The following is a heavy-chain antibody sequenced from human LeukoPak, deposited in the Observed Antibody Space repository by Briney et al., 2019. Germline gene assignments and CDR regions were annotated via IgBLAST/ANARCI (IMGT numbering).Heavy chain of an antibody. V-gene: IGHV4-4*07. Sequence: SETLSLTCTVSGGSISSYYWSWIRQPAGKGLEWIGLIYSSGSTNYNPSLKSRVTMSVDTSKNQFSLKLSSVTAADTAVYYCARDRRAGSTKYSGSYHGFLDYWGQGTLVTVSS. D-gene: IGHD1-26*01. CDR3: ARDRRAGSTKYSGSYHGFLDY. CDR2: IYSSGST. CDR1: GGSISSYY. J-gene: IGHJ4*02.